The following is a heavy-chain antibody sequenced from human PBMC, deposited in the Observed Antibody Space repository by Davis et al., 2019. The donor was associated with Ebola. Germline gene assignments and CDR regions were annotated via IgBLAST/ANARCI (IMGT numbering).Heavy chain of an antibody. D-gene: IGHD6-19*01. J-gene: IGHJ5*02. V-gene: IGHV6-1*01. Sequence: SQTLSLTCAISGDSVSSNSTAWNWIRQSPSRGLEWLGRTYYRSKWYNDYAVSVKNRITIIPDTSKNQFSLQLNSVTPEDAAVYYCARDESIAVAGPRGWFDPWGQGTLVTVSS. CDR2: TYYRSKWYN. CDR3: ARDESIAVAGPRGWFDP. CDR1: GDSVSSNSTA.